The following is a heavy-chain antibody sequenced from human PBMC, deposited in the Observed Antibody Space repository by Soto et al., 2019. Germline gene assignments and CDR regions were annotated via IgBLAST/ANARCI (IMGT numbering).Heavy chain of an antibody. CDR3: ARRDIVVVPHYYGMDV. Sequence: ASVKVSCKASGYTFTSYGISWVRQAPGQGLEWMGWISAYNGNTNYAQKLQGRVTMTTDTSTSTAYMELRSLRSDDTAVYYCARRDIVVVPHYYGMDVWGQGTTVTVYS. D-gene: IGHD2-2*01. V-gene: IGHV1-18*01. J-gene: IGHJ6*02. CDR1: GYTFTSYG. CDR2: ISAYNGNT.